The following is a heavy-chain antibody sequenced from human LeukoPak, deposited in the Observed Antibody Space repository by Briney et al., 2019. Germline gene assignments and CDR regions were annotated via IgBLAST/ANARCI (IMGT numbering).Heavy chain of an antibody. CDR2: IRHDGSNI. D-gene: IGHD6-13*01. V-gene: IGHV3-30*02. CDR3: AKGLSSTWLIDY. CDR1: GFTFSNYA. Sequence: GGSLRLSCAASGFTFSNYAMHWVRQAPGKGLEWVAFIRHDGSNIYYADSVKGRFTISRDNSKNTLYLQMNSLRAADTAVYYCAKGLSSTWLIDYWGQGALVTVSS. J-gene: IGHJ4*02.